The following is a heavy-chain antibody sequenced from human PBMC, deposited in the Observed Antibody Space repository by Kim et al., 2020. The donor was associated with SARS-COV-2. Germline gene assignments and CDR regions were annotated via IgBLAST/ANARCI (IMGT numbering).Heavy chain of an antibody. CDR3: SRDYYDSSGYPGY. J-gene: IGHJ4*02. CDR2: IIGEAHGGTT. Sequence: GGSLRLSCTASGFTFGDYAMSWLRQAPGKGLEWLAFIIGEAHGGTTVNAASVKDRFPIPRDDFKTVAYLLMNSPETQGTGVYYCSRDYYDSSGYPGYWGGGTLV. V-gene: IGHV3-49*03. D-gene: IGHD3-22*01. CDR1: GFTFGDYA.